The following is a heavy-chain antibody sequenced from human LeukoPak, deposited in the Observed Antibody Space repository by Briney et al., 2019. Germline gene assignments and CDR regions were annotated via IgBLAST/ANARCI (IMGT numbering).Heavy chain of an antibody. CDR3: ARGFRYCSGGSCYPGVNWFDP. D-gene: IGHD2-15*01. J-gene: IGHJ5*02. Sequence: PSETLSLTCTVSGGSINIYYWSWIRQPPGKGLEWIGYIYYTGSTNYNPSLKSRVTMSVDTSKNQFSLKLNSVTAADTAVYYCARGFRYCSGGSCYPGVNWFDPWGQGTLVTVSS. V-gene: IGHV4-59*08. CDR1: GGSINIYY. CDR2: IYYTGST.